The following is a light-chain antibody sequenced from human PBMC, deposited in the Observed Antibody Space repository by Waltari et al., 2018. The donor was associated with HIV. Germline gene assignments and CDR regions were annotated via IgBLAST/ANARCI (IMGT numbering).Light chain of an antibody. Sequence: QPVLTQSSSASASLGSSVKLTCTLSSGHSSYIIAWHQQQPGKAPRYLMKLEGSGSYNKGSGVPDRFSGSSSVADRYLTISNLQSEDEADYYCETWASNTRVFGGGTKLTVL. CDR2: LEGSGSY. CDR1: SGHSSYI. V-gene: IGLV4-60*03. CDR3: ETWASNTRV. J-gene: IGLJ3*02.